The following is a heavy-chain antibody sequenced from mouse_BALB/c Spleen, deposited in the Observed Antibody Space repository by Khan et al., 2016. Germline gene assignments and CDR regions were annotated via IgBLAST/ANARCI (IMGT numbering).Heavy chain of an antibody. J-gene: IGHJ4*01. CDR3: TRHGSKENAMDY. Sequence: VQLQESGAGLVKPGASVKLSCKASGYTFTEYIIHWVKQRSGQGLEWIGWFYPGRGSIKYNEKFKDKATLTADKSSSTVYMELSRLTSENSEVYFCTRHGSKENAMDYWGQGTSVTVSA. V-gene: IGHV1-62-2*01. D-gene: IGHD1-1*01. CDR2: FYPGRGSI. CDR1: GYTFTEYI.